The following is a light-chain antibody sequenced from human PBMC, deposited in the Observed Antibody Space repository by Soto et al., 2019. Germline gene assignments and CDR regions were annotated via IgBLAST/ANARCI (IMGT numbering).Light chain of an antibody. Sequence: DLQMTQSPSTLSASVGDRVTITCRASQSSSWLAWYQQKPGKAPNLLIYKASSLESGVPSRFSGSGSGTEFTLTISSLQPDDFATYYCQQYESYSVTFGQGTRLEIK. CDR3: QQYESYSVT. CDR1: QSSSW. V-gene: IGKV1-5*03. CDR2: KAS. J-gene: IGKJ5*01.